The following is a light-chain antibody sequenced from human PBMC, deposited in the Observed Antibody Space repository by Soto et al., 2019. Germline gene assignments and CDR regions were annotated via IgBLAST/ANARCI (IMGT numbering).Light chain of an antibody. CDR3: SSYTSNSTHVV. CDR2: EVS. V-gene: IGLV2-14*01. Sequence: QSVLTQPASVSGSPGQSITISCTGTSSDVGGYNYVSWYQQHPGKAPKLMIYEVSNRPSGVSNRFSGSKAGNTASLTISGLQXXXXXDYYCSSYTSNSTHVVFGGGTQL. J-gene: IGLJ2*01. CDR1: SSDVGGYNY.